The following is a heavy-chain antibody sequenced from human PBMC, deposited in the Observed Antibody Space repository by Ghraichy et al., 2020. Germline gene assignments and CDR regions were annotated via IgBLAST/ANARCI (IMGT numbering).Heavy chain of an antibody. CDR2: ISANNGHT. CDR1: GFMFSSYG. J-gene: IGHJ4*02. Sequence: ASVNVSCTASGFMFSSYGLSWVRQAPGQGLEWMGWISANNGHTNYAEKFQHRVTMTTDMSTSTAYMELRSLRSDDTAVYYCARPIAVSGHFFDFWGQGTLVAVSS. V-gene: IGHV1-18*01. D-gene: IGHD6-19*01. CDR3: ARPIAVSGHFFDF.